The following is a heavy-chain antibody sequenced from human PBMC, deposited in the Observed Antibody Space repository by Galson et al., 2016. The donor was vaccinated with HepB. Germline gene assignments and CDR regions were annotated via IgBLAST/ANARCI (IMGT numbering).Heavy chain of an antibody. V-gene: IGHV6-1*01. CDR2: TYYRSKWNN. J-gene: IGHJ3*02. D-gene: IGHD3-10*01. CDR1: GDSVSSNGAA. Sequence: CAISGDSVSSNGAAWNWIRQSPSRGLEWLGRTYYRSKWNNKYAVSVQGRITINPDTSKNQFSLQLNSVTPEDTAVYYCARDRGTWDGSGELIDIWGQGTMVTVSS. CDR3: ARDRGTWDGSGELIDI.